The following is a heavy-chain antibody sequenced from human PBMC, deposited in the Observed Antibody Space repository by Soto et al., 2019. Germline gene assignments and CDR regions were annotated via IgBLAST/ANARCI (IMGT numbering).Heavy chain of an antibody. J-gene: IGHJ6*04. V-gene: IGHV1-18*04. CDR1: GYTYTSYG. CDR2: ISAYNGNT. D-gene: IGHD2-2*01. Sequence: SVQVSCKASGYTYTSYGISWVRQAPGQGLEWMGWISAYNGNTNYAQKLQGRVTMTTDTSTSTAYMELRSLRSDDTAVYYCARGHLGYCSRTFRYYSYDVMDCWGKGPTLTLPS. CDR3: ARGHLGYCSRTFRYYSYDVMDC.